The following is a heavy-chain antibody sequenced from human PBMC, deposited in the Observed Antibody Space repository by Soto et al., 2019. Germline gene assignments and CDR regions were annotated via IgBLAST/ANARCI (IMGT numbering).Heavy chain of an antibody. D-gene: IGHD3-10*01. CDR1: GFTFSSYA. CDR2: ISGSGGST. Sequence: VGSLRLSCAASGFTFSSYAMSWVRQAPGKGLEWVSAISGSGGSTYYADSVKGRFTISRDNSKNTLYLQMNSLRAEDTAVYYCARVGLETSGSFDYWGQGTLVTVSS. CDR3: ARVGLETSGSFDY. J-gene: IGHJ4*02. V-gene: IGHV3-23*01.